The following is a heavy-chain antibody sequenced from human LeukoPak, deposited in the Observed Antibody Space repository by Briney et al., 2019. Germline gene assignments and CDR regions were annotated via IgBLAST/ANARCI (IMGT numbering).Heavy chain of an antibody. D-gene: IGHD3-9*01. CDR1: GGSFSGYY. CDR3: ARRRYFDWLSPFDY. Sequence: SETLSLTCAVYGGSFSGYYWSWIRQPPGKGLEWIGEINHSGSTNYNPSLKSRVTISVDTSKYQFSLKLSSVTAADTAVYYCARRRYFDWLSPFDYWGQGTLVTVSS. V-gene: IGHV4-34*01. CDR2: INHSGST. J-gene: IGHJ4*02.